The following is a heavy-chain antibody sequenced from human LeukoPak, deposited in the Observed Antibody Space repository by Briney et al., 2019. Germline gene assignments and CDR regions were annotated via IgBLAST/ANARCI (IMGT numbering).Heavy chain of an antibody. CDR2: IKSDGSST. V-gene: IGHV3-74*01. D-gene: IGHD6-13*01. CDR3: ARGGDSSNWYPGYFEY. CDR1: EFTFSNYW. Sequence: GGSLRLSCAASEFTFSNYWMHWVRQAPGKGPVWVSRIKSDGSSTRFADSVQGRFTISRDNGKNTLYLQMNSLRAEDTAVYYCARGGDSSNWYPGYFEYWGQGALVTVSS. J-gene: IGHJ4*02.